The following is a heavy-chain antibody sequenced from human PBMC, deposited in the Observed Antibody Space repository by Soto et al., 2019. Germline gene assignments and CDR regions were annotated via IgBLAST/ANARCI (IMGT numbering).Heavy chain of an antibody. CDR3: AKDVRQWELLFPFNY. D-gene: IGHD1-26*01. CDR2: ISYDGSNK. Sequence: GGSLRLSCAASGFTFSSYGMHWVRQAPGKGLEWVAVISYDGSNKYYADSVKGRFTISRDNSKNTLYLQMNSLRAEDKAVYYCAKDVRQWELLFPFNYWGQGTLVTVSS. CDR1: GFTFSSYG. J-gene: IGHJ4*02. V-gene: IGHV3-30*18.